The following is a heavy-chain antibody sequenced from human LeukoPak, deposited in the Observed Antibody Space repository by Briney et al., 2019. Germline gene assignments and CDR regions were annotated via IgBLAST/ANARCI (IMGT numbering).Heavy chain of an antibody. Sequence: SVKVSCKASGGTFSSYAISWVRQAPGQGLEWMGGIIPIFGTANYAQKFQGRVTITADESTSTAYMELSSLRSEDTAVYYCARDYEGGYVLNDAFDIWGQGTMVTVSS. CDR2: IIPIFGTA. D-gene: IGHD5-12*01. CDR1: GGTFSSYA. CDR3: ARDYEGGYVLNDAFDI. V-gene: IGHV1-69*01. J-gene: IGHJ3*02.